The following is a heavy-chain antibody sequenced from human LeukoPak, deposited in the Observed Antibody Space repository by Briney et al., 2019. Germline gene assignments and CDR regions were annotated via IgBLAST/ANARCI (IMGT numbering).Heavy chain of an antibody. D-gene: IGHD3-16*01. Sequence: SEILSLTCTVSGGSISSGDYYWSWIRQPPGKGLEWIGYIYYSGSTYYNPSLKSRVTISVDTSKNQFSLKLSSVTAADTAVYYCARYYDVWGGDYFDYWGQGTLVTVSS. CDR3: ARYYDVWGGDYFDY. V-gene: IGHV4-30-4*08. J-gene: IGHJ4*02. CDR1: GGSISSGDYY. CDR2: IYYSGST.